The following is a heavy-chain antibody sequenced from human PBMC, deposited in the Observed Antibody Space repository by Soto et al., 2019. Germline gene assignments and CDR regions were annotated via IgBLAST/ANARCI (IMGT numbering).Heavy chain of an antibody. V-gene: IGHV1-69*01. CDR2: IIPISGTA. Sequence: QVQLVQSGAEVKKPGSSVKVSCKASGGTFSSYAISWVRQAPGQGLEWMGGIIPISGTANYAQKFQGRVTITADESTSTAYMELSSLRSEDTALYYCARSQGSSTSLEIYYYYYYGMDVLGQGSTVTVSS. J-gene: IGHJ6*02. CDR1: GGTFSSYA. CDR3: ARSQGSSTSLEIYYYYYYGMDV. D-gene: IGHD2-2*01.